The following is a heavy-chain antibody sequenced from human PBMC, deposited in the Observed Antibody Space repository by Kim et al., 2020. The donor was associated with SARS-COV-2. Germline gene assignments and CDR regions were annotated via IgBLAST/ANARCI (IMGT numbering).Heavy chain of an antibody. CDR1: GFTFSKYG. V-gene: IGHV3-23*01. Sequence: GGSLRLSCTASGFTFSKYGMGWVRQALGKGPEWVSAISGSADSTYHADSVRGRFAISRDNSKSTLYLQMTSLKAEDTAVYYCQIIIAPFDYWGQGTLVTVSS. D-gene: IGHD3-10*01. CDR2: ISGSADST. CDR3: QIIIAPFDY. J-gene: IGHJ4*02.